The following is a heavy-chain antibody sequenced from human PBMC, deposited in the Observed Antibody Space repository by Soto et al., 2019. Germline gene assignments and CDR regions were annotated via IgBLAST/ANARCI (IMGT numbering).Heavy chain of an antibody. CDR1: GFSLRNSGVG. Sequence: QITLKESGPTLVKPTQTLTLTCTFSGFSLRNSGVGVGWIRQPPGKALEWLALIYWDDDKRYSPSLKSRLTIPKDTSKNPGVLTMTNMDPVDTATYYCAHLTTGGFYFDYWGQGTLVTVSS. CDR2: IYWDDDK. CDR3: AHLTTGGFYFDY. J-gene: IGHJ4*02. D-gene: IGHD4-17*01. V-gene: IGHV2-5*02.